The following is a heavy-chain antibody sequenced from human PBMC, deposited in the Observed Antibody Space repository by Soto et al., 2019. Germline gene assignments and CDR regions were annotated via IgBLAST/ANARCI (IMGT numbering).Heavy chain of an antibody. CDR2: IWYDGSNE. V-gene: IGHV3-33*01. Sequence: QVQLVESGGGVVQPGRSLRLSCAASGFTFSSYGMHWVRQAPGKGLEWLAVIWYDGSNEYYADSVKGRFTISRDNSKNTLYLQMNSLRAEDTAVYYCVRDFHAAPDLEYSQHWGQGTLVTVSS. CDR3: VRDFHAAPDLEYSQH. D-gene: IGHD6-13*01. J-gene: IGHJ1*01. CDR1: GFTFSSYG.